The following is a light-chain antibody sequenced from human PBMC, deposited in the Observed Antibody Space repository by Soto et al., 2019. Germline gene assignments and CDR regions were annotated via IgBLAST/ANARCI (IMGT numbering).Light chain of an antibody. CDR3: SSYTSGPTPYV. V-gene: IGLV2-14*03. CDR2: DVS. CDR1: SSDVGGYNY. Sequence: QSALTQPASVSGSPGQSITISCTGTSSDVGGYNYVSWFQQHPDKAPKLMIYDVSNRPSGVSNRFSGSKSGNTASLTIAGLQAEDEVDYCCSSYTSGPTPYVFGTGTKDTVL. J-gene: IGLJ1*01.